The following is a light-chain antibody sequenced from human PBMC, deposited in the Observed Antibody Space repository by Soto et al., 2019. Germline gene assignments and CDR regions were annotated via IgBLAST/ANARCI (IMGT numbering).Light chain of an antibody. CDR3: QQYSSYSWT. J-gene: IGKJ1*01. CDR2: EAS. CDR1: ESIGRW. V-gene: IGKV1-5*03. Sequence: DIPMTQSPSTLSASVGDRVTITCRASESIGRWLAWYQQKPGKAPKLLIYEASSLEGGVPSRFSGRESGTEFALTISSLQPDDFATYYCQQYSSYSWTFGQGTKVEIK.